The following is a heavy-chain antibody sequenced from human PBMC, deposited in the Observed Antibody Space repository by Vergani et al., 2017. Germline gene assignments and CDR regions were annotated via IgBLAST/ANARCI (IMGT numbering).Heavy chain of an antibody. CDR2: ISYDGSNK. J-gene: IGHJ6*02. CDR1: GFTFSSYG. D-gene: IGHD3-10*01. Sequence: QVQLVESGGGVVQPGRSLRLSCAASGFTFSSYGMPWVRQAPGKGLEWVAVISYDGSNKYNADSVKGRFTINRDNYKNTLYLQMNSLRAEETAVYYCAKDLRELWFGELSGGYYYGMDVWGQGTTVTVSS. V-gene: IGHV3-30*18. CDR3: AKDLRELWFGELSGGYYYGMDV.